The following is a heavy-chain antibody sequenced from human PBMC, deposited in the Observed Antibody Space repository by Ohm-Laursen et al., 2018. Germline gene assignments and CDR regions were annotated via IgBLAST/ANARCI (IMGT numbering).Heavy chain of an antibody. J-gene: IGHJ5*02. CDR3: AREDGNCTSAVCYRRFDP. CDR2: ISYHGSNE. Sequence: SLRLSCAASGFTFSRSGMHWVRQAPGKGLEWVAVISYHGSNEYYADSVKGRFTISRDNSKNTLYLQLNSLRAEDTAVYYCAREDGNCTSAVCYRRFDPWGQGTLVTVSS. V-gene: IGHV3-30*03. D-gene: IGHD2-8*01. CDR1: GFTFSRSG.